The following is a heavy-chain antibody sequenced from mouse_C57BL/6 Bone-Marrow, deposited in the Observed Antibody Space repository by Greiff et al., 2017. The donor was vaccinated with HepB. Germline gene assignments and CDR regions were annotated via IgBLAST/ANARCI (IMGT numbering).Heavy chain of an antibody. V-gene: IGHV1-66*01. J-gene: IGHJ2*01. Sequence: SLPSLLNPLSSLKISCKASGYSFTSYYIHWVKQIPLHLLEWIGWIYPGSGNTKYNEKFKGKATLTADTSSSTAYMQLSSLTSEDSAVYYCARGMYYFDYWGQGTTLTVSS. CDR1: GYSFTSYY. CDR2: IYPGSGNT. CDR3: ARGMYYFDY.